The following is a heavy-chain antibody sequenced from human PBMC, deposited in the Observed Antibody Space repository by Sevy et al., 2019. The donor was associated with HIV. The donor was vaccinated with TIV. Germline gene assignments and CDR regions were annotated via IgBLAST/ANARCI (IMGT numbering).Heavy chain of an antibody. Sequence: SETLSLTCTVSGGSISSYYWSWIRQPPGKGLEWIGYIYYLGSTNYNPSLKSRVTISVDTSKNQFSLKLNSVTAADTVVYYCARDQVHSGSRSGAFDIWGQGTMVTVSS. CDR2: IYYLGST. CDR1: GGSISSYY. CDR3: ARDQVHSGSRSGAFDI. J-gene: IGHJ3*02. V-gene: IGHV4-59*01. D-gene: IGHD1-26*01.